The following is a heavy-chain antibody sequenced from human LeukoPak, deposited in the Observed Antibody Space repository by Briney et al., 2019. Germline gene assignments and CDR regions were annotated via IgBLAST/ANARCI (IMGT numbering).Heavy chain of an antibody. CDR2: IYTSGST. CDR3: ARDLRYFDWTSEHNWFDP. D-gene: IGHD3-9*01. V-gene: IGHV4-4*07. J-gene: IGHJ5*02. Sequence: SETLSLTCTVSGGSISSYYWSWIRQPAGKGLEWIGRIYTSGSTNYNPSLKSRVTMSVDTSKNQFSLKLSSVTAADTAVYYCARDLRYFDWTSEHNWFDPWGQGTLVTVSS. CDR1: GGSISSYY.